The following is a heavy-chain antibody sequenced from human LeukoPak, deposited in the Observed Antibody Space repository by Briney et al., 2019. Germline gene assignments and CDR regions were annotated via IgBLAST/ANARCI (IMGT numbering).Heavy chain of an antibody. Sequence: GGSLRLSCAASGFTFSSYWMSWVRQAPGKGLEWVANIKQDGSEKYYVDSVKGRFTISRDNAKNSLYLQMNSLRAEDTAVYYCARAAITIFGENAFDIWGQGTMVTVSS. V-gene: IGHV3-7*01. CDR3: ARAAITIFGENAFDI. CDR1: GFTFSSYW. CDR2: IKQDGSEK. J-gene: IGHJ3*02. D-gene: IGHD3-3*01.